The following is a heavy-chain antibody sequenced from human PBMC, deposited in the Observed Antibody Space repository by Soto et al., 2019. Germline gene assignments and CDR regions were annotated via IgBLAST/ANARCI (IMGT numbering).Heavy chain of an antibody. CDR3: ASLYLGSYGLDV. J-gene: IGHJ6*02. CDR2: ISSSGSTT. D-gene: IGHD2-2*02. V-gene: IGHV3-48*03. CDR1: GFTFSSCE. Sequence: EAQLAESGGGLVQPGGSLRLSCVASGFTFSSCEMNWVRQAPGKGLEWISYISSSGSTTYYADSVRGRFTISRDNAKNSLFLQMSSLRADDTALYYCASLYLGSYGLDVWGQGTTVTVSS.